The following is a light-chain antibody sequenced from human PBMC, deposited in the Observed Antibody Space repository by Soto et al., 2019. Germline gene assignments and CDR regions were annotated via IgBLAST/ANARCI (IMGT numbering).Light chain of an antibody. CDR1: QSISAY. J-gene: IGKJ3*01. CDR2: AAF. Sequence: DIQMTQSPSSMSASVGDRVTITCRASQSISAYLNWYQQKPGKAPKLLIYAAFSLQSGVPSRFSGSVSGTEFTITISSLQHEDFATYYCQESYITPSVTFGPGTQVDIK. CDR3: QESYITPSVT. V-gene: IGKV1-39*01.